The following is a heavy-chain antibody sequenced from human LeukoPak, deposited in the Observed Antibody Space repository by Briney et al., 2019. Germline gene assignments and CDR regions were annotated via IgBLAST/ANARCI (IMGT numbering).Heavy chain of an antibody. CDR3: VRASFYYFNY. CDR1: GFTISSNY. V-gene: IGHV3-53*01. Sequence: PGGSLRLSCAASGFTISSNYMSWVRQAPGKGVEWVSVIYSGGSTYYSDSVKGRFTISRDNCKNTLYLQMNSLRAEDTAVYYCVRASFYYFNYWGQGTLVTVSS. J-gene: IGHJ4*02. D-gene: IGHD6-6*01. CDR2: IYSGGST.